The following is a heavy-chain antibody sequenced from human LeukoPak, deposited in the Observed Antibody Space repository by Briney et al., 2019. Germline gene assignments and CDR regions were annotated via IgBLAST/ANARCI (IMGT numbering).Heavy chain of an antibody. CDR1: GGSVSSSIYY. CDR3: ASRNDILTGYVFDF. CDR2: IYYSGST. Sequence: SETLSLTCTVSGGSVSSSIYYWGWIRQPPGKGLEWIGSIYYSGSTSYNPSLKSRVTISVDTSKNQFSLKLTTVTAADTAVYYCASRNDILTGYVFDFWGQGTLVTVSS. D-gene: IGHD3-9*01. V-gene: IGHV4-39*01. J-gene: IGHJ4*02.